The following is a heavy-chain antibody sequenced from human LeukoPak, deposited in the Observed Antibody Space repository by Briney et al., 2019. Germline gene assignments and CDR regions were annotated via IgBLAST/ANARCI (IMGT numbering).Heavy chain of an antibody. CDR3: ARVNYYDSSGYFYYYYYMDV. CDR1: GYTFTSYY. V-gene: IGHV1-46*01. CDR2: INPSGGST. J-gene: IGHJ6*03. Sequence: GASVKVSCKASGYTFTSYYMHWVRQAPGQGLEWMGIINPSGGSTSYAQKFQGRVTMTRDTSISTAYMELSRLRSDDTAVYYCARVNYYDSSGYFYYYYYMDVWGKGTTVTVSS. D-gene: IGHD3-22*01.